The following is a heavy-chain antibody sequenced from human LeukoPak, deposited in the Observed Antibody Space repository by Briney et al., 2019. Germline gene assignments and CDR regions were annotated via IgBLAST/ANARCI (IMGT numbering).Heavy chain of an antibody. V-gene: IGHV3-23*01. J-gene: IGHJ4*02. CDR3: AKETSITGAGDF. CDR1: GFTFSNYA. D-gene: IGHD1-20*01. CDR2: ISASGLST. Sequence: GGSLRLSCVASGFTFSNYAMSWVRQAPGKGLEYVSPISASGLSTYYTDSVRGRFTNSRDNSKNTLYLQMHSLGAEDTAVYYCAKETSITGAGDFWGQGALVTVSS.